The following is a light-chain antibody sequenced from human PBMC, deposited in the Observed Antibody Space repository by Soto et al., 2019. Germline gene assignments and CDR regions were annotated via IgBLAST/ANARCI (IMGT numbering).Light chain of an antibody. CDR1: SSDVGNYNY. J-gene: IGLJ2*01. Sequence: QSALTQPRSVSGSPGQSVTISCTGTSSDVGNYNYVSWYRHHPGKAPKDLIYDVSKRPSGVPDRFSGSKSGNTASLTVSGLQAEDEADYYCSSYVGTDGLLFGGGTKLTVL. CDR3: SSYVGTDGLL. CDR2: DVS. V-gene: IGLV2-11*01.